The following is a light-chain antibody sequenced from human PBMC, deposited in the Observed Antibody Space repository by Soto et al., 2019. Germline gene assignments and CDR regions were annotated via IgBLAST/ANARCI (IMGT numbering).Light chain of an antibody. CDR1: SSDVGGFNY. Sequence: HSALTQPASVSGSPVQSIAIPCTGTSSDVGGFNYVSWYQQHPGKAPKLLTYDVSSRPSGVSDRFSGSKSGNTASLTVSGLKGEDEAVCCCSSITGTNNFGVFGPGTKVTVL. V-gene: IGLV2-14*03. J-gene: IGLJ1*01. CDR2: DVS. CDR3: SSITGTNNFGV.